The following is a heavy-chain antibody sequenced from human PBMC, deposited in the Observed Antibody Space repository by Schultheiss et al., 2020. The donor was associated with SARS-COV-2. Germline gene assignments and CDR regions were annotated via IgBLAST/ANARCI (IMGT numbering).Heavy chain of an antibody. CDR1: GGSISSGGYY. CDR2: IYTSGST. D-gene: IGHD3-22*01. CDR3: ARARTIDGSGYLWEREFDY. V-gene: IGHV4-61*02. J-gene: IGHJ4*02. Sequence: SETLSLTCTVSGGSISSGGYYWSWIRQPAGKGLEWIGRIYTSGSTNYNPSLKSRVTMSLDTSKNQFSLKLSTVTAADTAVYYCARARTIDGSGYLWEREFDYWGQGGLVTVSS.